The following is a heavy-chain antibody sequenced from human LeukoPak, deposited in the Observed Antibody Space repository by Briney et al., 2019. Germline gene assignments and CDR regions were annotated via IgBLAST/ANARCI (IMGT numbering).Heavy chain of an antibody. J-gene: IGHJ6*03. V-gene: IGHV1-2*02. D-gene: IGHD6-13*01. CDR3: ARVSRDCIAAAGTCYYYYYYMDV. CDR2: INPNSGGT. Sequence: GASVKVSCKASGYTFTGYYMHWVRQAPGQGLEWMGWINPNSGGTNYAQKFQGRVTMTRDTSISTAYMELSRLRSDDTAVYYCARVSRDCIAAAGTCYYYYYYMDVWGKGTTVTISS. CDR1: GYTFTGYY.